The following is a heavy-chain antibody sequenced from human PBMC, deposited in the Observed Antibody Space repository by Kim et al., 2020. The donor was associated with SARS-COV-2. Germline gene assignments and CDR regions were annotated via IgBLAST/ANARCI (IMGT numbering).Heavy chain of an antibody. J-gene: IGHJ6*02. D-gene: IGHD3-3*01. CDR3: AKDLGLLSLYYYYGMDV. V-gene: IGHV3-33*06. Sequence: VESRFTISRDNPKNTLYLQMKSLRAEDTAVYYCAKDLGLLSLYYYYGMDVWGQGTTVTVSS.